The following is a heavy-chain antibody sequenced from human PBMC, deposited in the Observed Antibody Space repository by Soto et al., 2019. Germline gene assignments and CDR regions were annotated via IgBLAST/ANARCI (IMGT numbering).Heavy chain of an antibody. V-gene: IGHV1-18*01. D-gene: IGHD3-10*01. CDR2: ISAYNGNT. J-gene: IGHJ6*02. Sequence: GASVKVSCKASGYTFTSYGISWVRQAPGQGLEWMGWISAYNGNTNYAQKLQGRVTMTTDTSTSTAYMELRSLRDEDTAVYYCAKALTVVRGLIYYGMDVWGQGTTVTVSS. CDR3: AKALTVVRGLIYYGMDV. CDR1: GYTFTSYG.